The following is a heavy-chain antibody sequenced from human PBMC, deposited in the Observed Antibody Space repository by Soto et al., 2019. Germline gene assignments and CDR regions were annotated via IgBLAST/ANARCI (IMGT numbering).Heavy chain of an antibody. CDR2: IIPILGIA. CDR3: AAPGGSYSGPFDY. V-gene: IGHV1-69*02. CDR1: GGNFSSYT. D-gene: IGHD1-26*01. Sequence: QVQLVKSGAEVKKPGSSVKVSCKASGGNFSSYTISWVRQAPGQGLGWMGRIIPILGIANYAQRFQGRVTITADKSTSTAYMELSSLRSEDTAVYYCAAPGGSYSGPFDYWGQGTLVTVSS. J-gene: IGHJ4*02.